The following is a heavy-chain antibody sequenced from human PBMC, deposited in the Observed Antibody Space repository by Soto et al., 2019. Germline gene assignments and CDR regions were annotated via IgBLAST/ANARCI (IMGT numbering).Heavy chain of an antibody. Sequence: GGSLRLSCAASGFTVSSNYMSWVRQAPGKGLEWVSVIYSGGSTYYADSVKGRFTISRDNSKNTLYLQMNSLRAEDTAVYYCARGGGYDFWSGYYMTGGNDAFDIWGQGTMVTVSS. V-gene: IGHV3-53*01. CDR1: GFTVSSNY. CDR3: ARGGGYDFWSGYYMTGGNDAFDI. CDR2: IYSGGST. D-gene: IGHD3-3*01. J-gene: IGHJ3*02.